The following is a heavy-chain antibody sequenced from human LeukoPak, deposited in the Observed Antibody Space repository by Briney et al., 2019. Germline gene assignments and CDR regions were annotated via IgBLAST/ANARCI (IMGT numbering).Heavy chain of an antibody. Sequence: GRSLRLSCVASGFNFSAYDIHWVRQAPGKGLEWVAAVSNDGSREFYAESVKGRFTISRDNSNNTLYAQMNSVRLEDTAVYYCVKFRSSYVHYWGQGTLVIVSS. CDR1: GFNFSAYD. CDR3: VKFRSSYVHY. D-gene: IGHD1-26*01. CDR2: VSNDGSRE. V-gene: IGHV3-30*18. J-gene: IGHJ4*02.